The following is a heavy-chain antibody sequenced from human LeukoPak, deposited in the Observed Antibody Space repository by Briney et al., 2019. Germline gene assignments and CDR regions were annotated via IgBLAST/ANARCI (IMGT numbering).Heavy chain of an antibody. V-gene: IGHV1-18*01. D-gene: IGHD5-24*01. Sequence: ASVKVSCKASGYTFTSYGISWVRQTPGQGLEWMGWISAYNGNTNYAQKFQGRVTITADKSTSTAYMELSSLRSEDTAVYYCARQQLVDSGGTYYYYYMDVWGKGTTVTISS. CDR3: ARQQLVDSGGTYYYYYMDV. CDR2: ISAYNGNT. CDR1: GYTFTSYG. J-gene: IGHJ6*03.